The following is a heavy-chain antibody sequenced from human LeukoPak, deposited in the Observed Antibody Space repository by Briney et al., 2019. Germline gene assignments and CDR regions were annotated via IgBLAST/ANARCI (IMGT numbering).Heavy chain of an antibody. CDR3: ARKLSDFDY. CDR2: ITGSGGST. V-gene: IGHV3-23*01. D-gene: IGHD3-16*02. CDR1: AFTFSSYA. J-gene: IGHJ4*02. Sequence: GGSLRLSCAASAFTFSSYAMTWVRQAPGQGLEWVSEITGSGGSTYYAVYVKGRFTISRDNSRNMLYLQMNSLRAEDTAVYYCARKLSDFDYWGQGTLVTVSS.